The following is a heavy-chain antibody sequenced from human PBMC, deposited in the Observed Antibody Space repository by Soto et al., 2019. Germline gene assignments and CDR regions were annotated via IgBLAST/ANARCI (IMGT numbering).Heavy chain of an antibody. CDR3: ARLIGYYGDYFDY. CDR2: IYYSGST. D-gene: IGHD4-17*01. CDR1: GGSISSYY. Sequence: QVQLQESGPGLVKPSETLSLTCTVSGGSISSYYWSWIRQPPGKGLEWIGYIYYSGSTNYNPSLKSRVTISVDTSKNQFSLKLSSVTAADTAVYYCARLIGYYGDYFDYWGQGTLVTVSS. V-gene: IGHV4-59*08. J-gene: IGHJ4*02.